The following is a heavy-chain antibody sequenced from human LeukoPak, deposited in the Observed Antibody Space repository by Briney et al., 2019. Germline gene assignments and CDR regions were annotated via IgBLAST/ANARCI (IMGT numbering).Heavy chain of an antibody. CDR1: GFTFSSYG. CDR2: ISYDGSNK. Sequence: GGSLRLSCAASGFTFSSYGMHWVRQAPGKGLEWVAVISYDGSNKYYADSVKGRFTISRDNSKNTLYLQMNSLRAEDTAVYYCAKGGYYDWGQGTLVTVSS. V-gene: IGHV3-30*18. J-gene: IGHJ4*02. CDR3: AKGGYYD. D-gene: IGHD3-10*01.